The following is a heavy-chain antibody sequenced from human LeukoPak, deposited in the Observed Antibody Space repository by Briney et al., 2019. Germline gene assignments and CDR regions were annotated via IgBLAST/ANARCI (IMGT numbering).Heavy chain of an antibody. V-gene: IGHV3-7*01. CDR1: GFTFSHYW. Sequence: GGSLRLFCAASGFTFSHYWMSWVRQAPGKGLEWVAYIKKTGSETYYVDSVKGRFTITRDNTRNSLFLQMYNLRVEDTAVYFCAREDGYCSGGDCYSYFDSWGQGTLVTVSS. CDR2: IKKTGSET. CDR3: AREDGYCSGGDCYSYFDS. D-gene: IGHD2-15*01. J-gene: IGHJ4*02.